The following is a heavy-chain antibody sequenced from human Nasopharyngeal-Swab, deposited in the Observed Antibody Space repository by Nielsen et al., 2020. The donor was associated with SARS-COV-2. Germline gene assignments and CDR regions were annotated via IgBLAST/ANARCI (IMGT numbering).Heavy chain of an antibody. J-gene: IGHJ6*03. CDR1: GGSISSGGYY. V-gene: IGHV4-31*03. D-gene: IGHD2-2*01. CDR2: IYYSGST. CDR3: AREGIVVVPAAMDPDYYYYYMGV. Sequence: SETLSLTCTVSGGSISSGGYYWSWIRQHPGKGLEWIGYIYYSGSTYYNPSLKSRVTISVDTSKNQFSLKLSSVTAADTAVYYCAREGIVVVPAAMDPDYYYYYMGVWGKGTTVTVSS.